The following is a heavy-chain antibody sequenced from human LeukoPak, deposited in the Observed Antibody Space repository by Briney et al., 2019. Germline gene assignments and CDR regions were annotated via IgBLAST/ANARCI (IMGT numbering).Heavy chain of an antibody. J-gene: IGHJ3*02. V-gene: IGHV4-39*01. CDR3: ARAPVVLETTFWEDGFDI. CDR2: IFYSGNT. Sequence: SETLSLTCTVSDGSIGSSSYYWGWVRQPPGKGLEWIGCIFYSGNTNYNPFLNGRVAIALDTSKTKFSLTLTSVSGADTAVYYCARAPVVLETTFWEDGFDIWGQGTTVIVSA. D-gene: IGHD2/OR15-2a*01. CDR1: DGSIGSSSYY.